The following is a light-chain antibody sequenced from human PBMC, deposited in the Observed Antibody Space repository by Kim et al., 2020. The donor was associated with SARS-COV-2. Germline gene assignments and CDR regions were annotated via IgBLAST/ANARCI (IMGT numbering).Light chain of an antibody. CDR3: QVWDDSSDHYYV. CDR2: YDS. Sequence: SYELTQPPSVSVAPGKAARITCGGNNIGGKSVNWYQHKAGQAPVLLMSYDSVRPPGTPERFSGPNSGDTATLTISGVEAGDEADYYCQVWDDSSDHYYVF. CDR1: NIGGKS. J-gene: IGLJ1*01. V-gene: IGLV3-21*04.